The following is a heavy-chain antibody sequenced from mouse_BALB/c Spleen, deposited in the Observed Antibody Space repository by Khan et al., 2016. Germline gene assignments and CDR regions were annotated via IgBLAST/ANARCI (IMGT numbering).Heavy chain of an antibody. D-gene: IGHD3-2*01. J-gene: IGHJ4*01. V-gene: IGHV1-54*01. Sequence: QVRLQQSGAELVRPGTSVKVSCKASRYAFTNYLIEWVKQRPGQGLEWIGVINPGSGGTNYNEKFKGKATLTADKSSSTAYMQLSSLTSDDSAVYFCARSGQLGLEGYYYAMDYWGQGTSVTVSS. CDR2: INPGSGGT. CDR3: ARSGQLGLEGYYYAMDY. CDR1: RYAFTNYL.